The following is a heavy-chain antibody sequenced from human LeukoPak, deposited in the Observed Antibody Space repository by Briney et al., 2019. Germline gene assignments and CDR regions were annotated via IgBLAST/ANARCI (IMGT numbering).Heavy chain of an antibody. CDR1: GFTFSSYG. J-gene: IGHJ4*02. V-gene: IGHV3-30*18. CDR3: AKWGDYDVLTGYYVSDY. CDR2: ISYDGSNK. Sequence: GGSLRLSCAASGFTFSSYGMHWVRQAPGKGLEWVAVISYDGSNKYYADSVKGRFTISRDNSKNTLYLQINSLRAEDTAVYYCAKWGDYDVLTGYYVSDYWGQGTLVTVSS. D-gene: IGHD3-9*01.